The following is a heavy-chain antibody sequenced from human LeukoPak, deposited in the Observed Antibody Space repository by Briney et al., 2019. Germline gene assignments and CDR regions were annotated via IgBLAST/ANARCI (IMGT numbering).Heavy chain of an antibody. J-gene: IGHJ4*02. D-gene: IGHD6-13*01. CDR1: GGSFSGYY. CDR2: INHSGST. V-gene: IGHV4-34*01. CDR3: ARASIAAAGIFGSYYFDY. Sequence: TPSETLSLTCAVYGGSFSGYYWSWIRQPPGKGLEWIGEINHSGSTNYNPSLKSRVTISVDTSKNQFSLKLSSVTAADTAVYYCARASIAAAGIFGSYYFDYWGQGTLVTVSS.